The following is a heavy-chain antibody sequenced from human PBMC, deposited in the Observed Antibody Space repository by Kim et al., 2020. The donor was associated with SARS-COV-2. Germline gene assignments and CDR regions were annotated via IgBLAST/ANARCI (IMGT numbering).Heavy chain of an antibody. CDR2: ISYDGSNK. Sequence: GGSLRLSCAASGFTFSSYAMHWVRQAPGKGLEWVAVISYDGSNKYYADSVKGRFTISRDNSKNTLYLQMNSLRAEDTAVYYCARDMLITHVDTAMVGDYWGQGTLVTVSS. CDR1: GFTFSSYA. J-gene: IGHJ4*02. CDR3: ARDMLITHVDTAMVGDY. D-gene: IGHD5-18*01. V-gene: IGHV3-30*04.